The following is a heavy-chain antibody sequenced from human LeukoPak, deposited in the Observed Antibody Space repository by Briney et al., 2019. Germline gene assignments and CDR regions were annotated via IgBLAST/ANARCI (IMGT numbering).Heavy chain of an antibody. CDR1: GGSISSYY. V-gene: IGHV4-4*07. D-gene: IGHD3-22*01. CDR3: ARDRDSSGYYPPEAFDI. J-gene: IGHJ3*02. CDR2: IYTSGST. Sequence: SETLSLTCTVSGGSISSYYWSWIRQPAGKGLEWIGRIYTSGSTNYTPSLKSRVTMSVDTSKNQFSLKLSSVTAADTAVYYCARDRDSSGYYPPEAFDIWGQGTMVTVSS.